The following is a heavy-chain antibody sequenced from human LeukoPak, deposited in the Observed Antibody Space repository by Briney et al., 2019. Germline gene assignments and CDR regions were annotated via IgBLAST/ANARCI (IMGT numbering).Heavy chain of an antibody. D-gene: IGHD3-10*01. CDR1: GGTFSSYA. Sequence: SVKVSCKASGGTFSSYAISWVRQAPGQGLEWMGRIIPIFGTANYAQKFQGRVTITTDESTSTAYMELSSLRSEDTAVYYWAREDTDTSGDYWGQGTLVTVSS. CDR3: AREDTDTSGDY. CDR2: IIPIFGTA. J-gene: IGHJ4*02. V-gene: IGHV1-69*05.